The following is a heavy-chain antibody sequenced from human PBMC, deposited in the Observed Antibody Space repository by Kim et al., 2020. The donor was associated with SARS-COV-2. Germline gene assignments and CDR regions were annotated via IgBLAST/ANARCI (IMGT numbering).Heavy chain of an antibody. CDR3: ARPRKAIGIYYYGMDV. CDR2: INPSGGST. Sequence: ASVKVSCKASGYTFTSYYMHWVRQAPGQGLEWMGIINPSGGSTSYAQKFQGRVTMTRDTSTSTVYMELSSLRSEDTAVYYCARPRKAIGIYYYGMDVWGQGTTVTVSS. CDR1: GYTFTSYY. V-gene: IGHV1-46*01. J-gene: IGHJ6*02. D-gene: IGHD2-2*02.